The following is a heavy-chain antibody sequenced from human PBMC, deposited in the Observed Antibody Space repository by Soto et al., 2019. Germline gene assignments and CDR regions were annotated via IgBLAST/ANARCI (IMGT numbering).Heavy chain of an antibody. V-gene: IGHV4-59*01. CDR1: GDSFSSYH. CDR3: ARVLRDCTNGVCWDRYYYYYGMDV. D-gene: IGHD2-8*01. Sequence: PSETLSLTCTASGDSFSSYHWSWIRQTPGKGLEYIGHIYYSGDTSYNPSLKSRLTMSIDTSKNQFSLNLSSVTAADTAVYYCARVLRDCTNGVCWDRYYYYYGMDVWGQGTTVTVSS. J-gene: IGHJ6*02. CDR2: IYYSGDT.